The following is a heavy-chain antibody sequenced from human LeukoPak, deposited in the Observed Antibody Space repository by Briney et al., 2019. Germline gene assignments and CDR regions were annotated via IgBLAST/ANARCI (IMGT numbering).Heavy chain of an antibody. D-gene: IGHD6-19*01. CDR2: IYYSGST. V-gene: IGHV4-39*01. J-gene: IGHJ4*02. CDR3: ARQGIAVAGYDY. CDR1: GGSISSSSYY. Sequence: SETLSLTCTVSGGSISSSSYYWGWIRQPPGKGLEWVGSIYYSGSTYHNPSLKSRVTISVDTSKNQFSLKLSSVTAADTAVDYCARQGIAVAGYDYWGQGTLVTVSS.